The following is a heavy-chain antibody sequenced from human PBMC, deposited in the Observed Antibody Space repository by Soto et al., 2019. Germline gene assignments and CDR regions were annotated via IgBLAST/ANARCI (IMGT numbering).Heavy chain of an antibody. J-gene: IGHJ4*02. Sequence: PGESLKISCKGSGYIFTSYWIGWFLQMPGKGLEWMGIIYPGDSDTRYSPSFQGQVTISADKSISTAYLQWSSLKASDTAMYYCARPAIVGATSPLDYWGQGTLVTVSS. CDR3: ARPAIVGATSPLDY. V-gene: IGHV5-51*01. D-gene: IGHD1-26*01. CDR1: GYIFTSYW. CDR2: IYPGDSDT.